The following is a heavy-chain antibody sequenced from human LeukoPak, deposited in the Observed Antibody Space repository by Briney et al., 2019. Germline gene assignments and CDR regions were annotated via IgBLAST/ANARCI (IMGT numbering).Heavy chain of an antibody. Sequence: PGGSLRLSCTASGLTLYISGFNWVRQAPGKGLEWVASIGPTGSDRYHADSIKGRFTISRDNANNFLYLQMNSLRAEDTAVYYCATETNGRHYDYWGQGTLLTVSS. V-gene: IGHV3-21*06. CDR2: IGPTGSDR. J-gene: IGHJ4*02. CDR1: GLTLYISG. D-gene: IGHD1-14*01. CDR3: ATETNGRHYDY.